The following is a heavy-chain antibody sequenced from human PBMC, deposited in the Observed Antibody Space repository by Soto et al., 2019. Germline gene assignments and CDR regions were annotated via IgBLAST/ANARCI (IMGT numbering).Heavy chain of an antibody. CDR3: ARLLVATTGYYGMDV. CDR1: GYAFSTYY. J-gene: IGHJ6*02. D-gene: IGHD5-12*01. V-gene: IGHV1-46*01. CDR2: IDPNGGIT. Sequence: ASVKVSCKPSGYAFSTYYIHWVRQAPGQGLEWLGIIDPNGGITTYTQNSQGRVTLTRDTSTSTVYMELSSLTSEDPAVYYCARLLVATTGYYGMDVWGQGTTVTVSS.